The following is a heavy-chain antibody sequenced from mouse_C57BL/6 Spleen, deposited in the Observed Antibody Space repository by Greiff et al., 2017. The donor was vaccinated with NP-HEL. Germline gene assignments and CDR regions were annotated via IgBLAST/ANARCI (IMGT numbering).Heavy chain of an antibody. J-gene: IGHJ1*03. CDR1: GYTFTDYY. CDR3: ARTLTGVVPYWYFDV. V-gene: IGHV1-26*01. Sequence: VQLQQSGPELVKPGASVKISCKASGYTFTDYYMNWVKQSHGKSLEWIGDINPNNGGTSYNQKFKGKATLTVDKSSSTAYMELRSLTSEDSAVYYCARTLTGVVPYWYFDVWGTGTTVTVAS. D-gene: IGHD1-1*01. CDR2: INPNNGGT.